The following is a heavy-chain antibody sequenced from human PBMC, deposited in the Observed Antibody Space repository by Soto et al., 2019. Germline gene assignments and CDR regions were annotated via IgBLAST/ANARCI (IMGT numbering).Heavy chain of an antibody. D-gene: IGHD2-21*01. Sequence: GGSLRLSCAASGFTFSSYWMHWVRQAPGKGLVWVSRINSDGSSTSYADSVKGLFTISRDNAKNTLYLQMNSLRAEDTAVYYCARDGGCDGVDCNNLFDPWGQGTLVTVSS. CDR2: INSDGSST. CDR1: GFTFSSYW. CDR3: ARDGGCDGVDCNNLFDP. V-gene: IGHV3-74*01. J-gene: IGHJ5*02.